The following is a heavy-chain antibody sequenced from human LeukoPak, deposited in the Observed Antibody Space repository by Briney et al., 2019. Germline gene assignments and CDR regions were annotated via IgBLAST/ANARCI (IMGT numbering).Heavy chain of an antibody. J-gene: IGHJ6*02. CDR2: ISSSSTI. CDR1: GFTFSSYS. V-gene: IGHV3-48*01. Sequence: GGSLRLSCAASGFTFSSYSMNWVRQAPGKGLEWVSYISSSSTIYYADSVKGRFTISRDNAKNSLYLQMNSLRAEDTAVYYCAREYYYGMDVWGQGTTVTVSS. CDR3: AREYYYGMDV.